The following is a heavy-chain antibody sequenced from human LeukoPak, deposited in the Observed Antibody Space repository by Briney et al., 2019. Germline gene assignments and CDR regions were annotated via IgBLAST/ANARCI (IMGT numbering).Heavy chain of an antibody. CDR1: GFALSSYA. CDR2: TSSSDAGT. Sequence: GGSLRLSCAASGFALSSYAMSWVRQAPGKGLEWVSATSSSDAGTYHADSVKGRFTISRDNSKNTLYLQMNSLRAEDTAVYYCAKDLDYYGSGSAFDYWGQGTLVTVSS. D-gene: IGHD3-10*01. V-gene: IGHV3-23*01. CDR3: AKDLDYYGSGSAFDY. J-gene: IGHJ4*02.